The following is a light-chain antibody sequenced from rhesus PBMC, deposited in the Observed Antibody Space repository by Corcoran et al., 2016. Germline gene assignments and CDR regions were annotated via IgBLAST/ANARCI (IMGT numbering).Light chain of an antibody. V-gene: IGKV1-32*01. CDR2: YAN. CDR1: QGISSY. Sequence: DIQMTQSPSSLSASVGDRVTITCRASQGISSYLNWYQQKPGKAPKLLNYYANRLESGVPSRVSGSGSGTECTLTISSLQPEDFATYYGQQYNSLPWTFGQGTKVEIK. CDR3: QQYNSLPWT. J-gene: IGKJ1*01.